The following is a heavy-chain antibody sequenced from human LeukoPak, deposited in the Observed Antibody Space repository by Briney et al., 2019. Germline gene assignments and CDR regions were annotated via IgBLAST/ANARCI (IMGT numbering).Heavy chain of an antibody. V-gene: IGHV3-48*03. CDR1: GFTFSSYE. CDR2: IGSSGGSR. J-gene: IGHJ3*02. D-gene: IGHD5-24*01. CDR3: AREDGDAFDI. Sequence: GGSLRLSCAASGFTFSSYEMDWVRRASGKGLEWVSYIGSSGGSRYYADSVKGRFTSSRDNDKNSLYLQMNSLRVEDTAVYYCAREDGDAFDIWGQGTVVSVSS.